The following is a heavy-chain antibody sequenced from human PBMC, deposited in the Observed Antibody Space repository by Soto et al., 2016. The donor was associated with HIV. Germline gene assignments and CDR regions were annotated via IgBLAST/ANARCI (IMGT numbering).Heavy chain of an antibody. CDR2: INWNNNII. D-gene: IGHD2-2*01. Sequence: EVQLVESGGGLVQPGRSLRLSCAASGFNFDDYAMHWVRQVPGEGLEWVSGINWNNNIIHYADSVKSRFTISRDNAKSIVHLQMSSLRAEDTALYYCVKDIGSSTWAFGDWGQGTMVTVSS. CDR1: GFNFDDYA. J-gene: IGHJ4*02. V-gene: IGHV3-9*01. CDR3: VKDIGSSTWAFGD.